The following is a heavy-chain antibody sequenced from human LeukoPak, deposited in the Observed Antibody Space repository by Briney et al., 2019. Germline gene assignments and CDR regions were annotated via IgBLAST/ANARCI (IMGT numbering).Heavy chain of an antibody. J-gene: IGHJ4*02. CDR3: ARVIVMVRGVIQSHYFDY. CDR2: IYYSGHT. CDR1: GVSLSSSNW. V-gene: IGHV4-4*01. Sequence: SDTLSLICSLSGVSLSSSNWLGPLRHPPGKGLEWIGEIYYSGHTQHNPPLKSRDTISVDKSKNHFPLKLSSVSAADTVLYCGARVIVMVRGVIQSHYFDYWGQGTLVTVSS. D-gene: IGHD3-10*01.